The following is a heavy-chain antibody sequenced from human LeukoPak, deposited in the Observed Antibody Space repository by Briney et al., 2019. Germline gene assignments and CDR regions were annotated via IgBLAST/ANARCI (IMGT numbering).Heavy chain of an antibody. CDR2: ISGSGGST. CDR3: ARKHLIVVVPAAIRRGSDY. CDR1: GFTFSSYA. D-gene: IGHD2-2*02. J-gene: IGHJ4*02. V-gene: IGHV3-23*01. Sequence: GGSLRLSCAASGFTFSSYAMSWVRQAPGKGLEWVSAISGSGGSTYYADSVKGRFTISRDNSKNTLYLQMNSLRAEDTAVYYCARKHLIVVVPAAIRRGSDYWGQGTLVTVSS.